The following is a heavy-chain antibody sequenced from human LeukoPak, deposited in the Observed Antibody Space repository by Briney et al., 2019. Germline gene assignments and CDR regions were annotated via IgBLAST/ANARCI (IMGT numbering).Heavy chain of an antibody. CDR1: GFTISSYA. D-gene: IGHD3-10*01. Sequence: GGSLRLSSAASGFTISSYAMSWVRQAPGKGLEWVSLITGSSGSTYYADSVKGRFTISRDKSMNTLYLQMNSLRAEDTAVYYCVQSGVGVFYWGQGTLVTVSS. J-gene: IGHJ4*02. CDR3: VQSGVGVFY. CDR2: ITGSSGST. V-gene: IGHV3-23*01.